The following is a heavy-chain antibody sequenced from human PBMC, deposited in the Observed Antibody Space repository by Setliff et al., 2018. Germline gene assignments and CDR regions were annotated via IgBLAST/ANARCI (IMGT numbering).Heavy chain of an antibody. CDR3: ARAKGNDYSMDV. CDR1: GFTFSTYD. CDR2: IQTDESDT. V-gene: IGHV3-74*03. Sequence: PGGSLRLSCAASGFTFSTYDMHWFRQATGKGLEWVSGIQTDESDTTYGDSVKGRFTISRDNAKNTLYRQMNSLRADDTAVYYCARAKGNDYSMDVWGKGTTVTVSS. J-gene: IGHJ6*03.